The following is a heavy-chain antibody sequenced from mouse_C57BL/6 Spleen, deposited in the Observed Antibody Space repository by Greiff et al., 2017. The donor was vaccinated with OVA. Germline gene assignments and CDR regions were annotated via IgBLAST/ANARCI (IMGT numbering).Heavy chain of an antibody. J-gene: IGHJ2*01. CDR2: ISYDGSN. CDR1: GYSITSGYY. D-gene: IGHD2-4*01. Sequence: EVQLQQSGPGLVKPSQSLSLTCSVTGYSITSGYYWNWIRQFPGNNLEWMGYISYDGSNNYNPSLKNRISITRDTSKNQFFLKLNSVTTEDTATYYCARWDYDYYFDYWGQGTTLTVSS. V-gene: IGHV3-6*01. CDR3: ARWDYDYYFDY.